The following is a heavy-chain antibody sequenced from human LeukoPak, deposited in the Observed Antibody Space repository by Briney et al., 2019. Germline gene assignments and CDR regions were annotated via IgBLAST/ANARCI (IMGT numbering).Heavy chain of an antibody. Sequence: ASVKVSCKASGYTFTSYYMHWVRQAPGKGLEWMGGFDPEDGETIYAQKFQGRVTMTEDTSTDTAYMELSSLRSEDTAVYYCATATPVTTFAFDIWGQGTMVTVSS. CDR3: ATATPVTTFAFDI. D-gene: IGHD4-17*01. V-gene: IGHV1-24*01. J-gene: IGHJ3*02. CDR2: FDPEDGET. CDR1: GYTFTSYY.